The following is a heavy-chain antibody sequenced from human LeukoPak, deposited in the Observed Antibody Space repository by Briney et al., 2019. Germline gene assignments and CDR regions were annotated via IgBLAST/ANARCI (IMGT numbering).Heavy chain of an antibody. D-gene: IGHD3-10*01. V-gene: IGHV3-53*01. J-gene: IGHJ4*02. Sequence: GWSLRLSCAASGFTVSSNYMSWVRQAPGKGLEWVSVIYSGGSTYYADSVKGRFTISRDNSKNTLYLQMNSLRAEDTALYYCARDGAMVRGIIMTDWGQGTLVTVSS. CDR2: IYSGGST. CDR1: GFTVSSNY. CDR3: ARDGAMVRGIIMTD.